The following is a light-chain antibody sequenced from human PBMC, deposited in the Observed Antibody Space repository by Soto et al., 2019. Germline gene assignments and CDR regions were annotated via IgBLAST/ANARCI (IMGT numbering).Light chain of an antibody. CDR2: DVS. V-gene: IGLV2-14*03. CDR3: SSYASGNTRV. Sequence: QSALTQPASVSGSPGQSITISCTGSSSDVGGYNSVSWYQHHPGKAPQLMIFDVSYRPSGVSDRFSGSKSGNTASLTVSGLRAEDEADYYCSSYASGNTRVFGGGTKLTVL. CDR1: SSDVGGYNS. J-gene: IGLJ3*02.